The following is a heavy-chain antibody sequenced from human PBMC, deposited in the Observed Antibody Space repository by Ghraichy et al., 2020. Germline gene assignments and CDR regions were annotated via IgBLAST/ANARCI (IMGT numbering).Heavy chain of an antibody. D-gene: IGHD3-22*01. J-gene: IGHJ5*02. CDR3: ARDGPREPDYYDSSGYSP. V-gene: IGHV1-69*04. CDR2: IIPILGIA. CDR1: GGTFSSYA. Sequence: SVKVSCKASGGTFSSYAISWVRQAPGQGLEWMGRIIPILGIANYAQKFQGRVTITADKSTSTAYMELSSLRSEDTAVYYCARDGPREPDYYDSSGYSPWGQGTLVTVSS.